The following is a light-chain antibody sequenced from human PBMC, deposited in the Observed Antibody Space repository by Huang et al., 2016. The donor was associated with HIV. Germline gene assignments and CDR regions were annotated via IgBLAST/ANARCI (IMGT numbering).Light chain of an antibody. CDR1: QRLSSY. CDR2: AAS. J-gene: IGKJ2*01. V-gene: IGKV1-39*01. Sequence: DIQMTQSPSSLSASVGDRVTITCRASQRLSSYLNWYQQKPGKAPKLLFYAASSLQSGVPSRFSGSGSETDFTLTISSLQPEDFATYYCQQSYSTLMYTFGQGTKLEIK. CDR3: QQSYSTLMYT.